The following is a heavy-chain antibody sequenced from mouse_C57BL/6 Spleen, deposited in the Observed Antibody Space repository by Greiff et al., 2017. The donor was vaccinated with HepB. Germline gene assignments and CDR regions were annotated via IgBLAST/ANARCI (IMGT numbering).Heavy chain of an antibody. V-gene: IGHV1-82*01. Sequence: QVQLQQSGPELVKPGASVKISCKASGYAFSSSWMNWVKQRPGKGLEWIGRIYPGDGDTNYNGKFKGKATLTADKSSSTAYMQLSSLTSEDSAVYVCARSEIFDNDDWYFDVWGTGTTLTVSS. CDR2: IYPGDGDT. CDR3: ARSEIFDNDDWYFDV. J-gene: IGHJ1*03. CDR1: GYAFSSSW. D-gene: IGHD2-4*01.